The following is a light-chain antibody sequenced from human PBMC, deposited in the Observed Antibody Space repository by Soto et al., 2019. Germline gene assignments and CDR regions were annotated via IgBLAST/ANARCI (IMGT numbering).Light chain of an antibody. CDR1: QSVDSSS. V-gene: IGKV3-20*01. J-gene: IGKJ4*01. CDR2: DSS. CDR3: QQYGGVPLT. Sequence: ENVLKQSPGTLSLSPGERATLSCRASQSVDSSSLAWYQQKPGQAPRLLIYDSSSRATGIPDRFSGSGSGTDFTLTISRLEPEDFAVYYCQQYGGVPLTFGGGTKVEIK.